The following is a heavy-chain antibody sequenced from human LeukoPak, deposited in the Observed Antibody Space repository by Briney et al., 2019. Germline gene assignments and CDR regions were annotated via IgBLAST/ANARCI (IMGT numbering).Heavy chain of an antibody. CDR1: GYTFTSYG. V-gene: IGHV1-18*01. CDR2: ISAYNGNT. D-gene: IGHD3-10*01. J-gene: IGHJ3*02. Sequence: GASVKVSCKASGYTFTSYGISWVRQAPGQGLEWMGWISAYNGNTNYAQKLQGRVTMTTDTSTSTAYMELRSLRPDDTAVYYCARRWGLGELFRAFDIWGQGTMVTVSS. CDR3: ARRWGLGELFRAFDI.